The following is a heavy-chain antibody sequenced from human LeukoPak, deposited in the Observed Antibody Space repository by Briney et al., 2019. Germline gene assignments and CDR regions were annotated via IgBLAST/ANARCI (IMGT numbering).Heavy chain of an antibody. J-gene: IGHJ4*02. CDR3: ARQSMVMVTPFDH. CDR2: IYYSGST. Sequence: TSETLSLTCTVSGGSISSSSYYWGWIRQPPGKGLEWIGSIYYSGSTYYNPSLKSRVTISVDTSKNQFSLKLSSVTAADTAVYYCARQSMVMVTPFDHWGQGTLVTVSS. CDR1: GGSISSSSYY. V-gene: IGHV4-39*01. D-gene: IGHD5-18*01.